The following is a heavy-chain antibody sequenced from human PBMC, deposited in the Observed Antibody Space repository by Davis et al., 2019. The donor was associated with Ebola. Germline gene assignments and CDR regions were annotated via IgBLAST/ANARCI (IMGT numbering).Heavy chain of an antibody. J-gene: IGHJ4*02. D-gene: IGHD1-26*01. CDR2: MNPKSGNT. CDR3: ATARRYSGSYSIDY. CDR1: GYTFTSYD. V-gene: IGHV1-8*01. Sequence: AASVKVSCKASGYTFTSYDINLVRQATGQGLEWMGWMNPKSGNTGYAQKFQGRITMTRNTSISTAYMELSSLKSEDTAVYYCATARRYSGSYSIDYWGQGTLVTVSS.